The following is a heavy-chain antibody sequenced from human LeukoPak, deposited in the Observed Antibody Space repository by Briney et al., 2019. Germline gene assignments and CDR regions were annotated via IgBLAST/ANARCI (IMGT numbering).Heavy chain of an antibody. D-gene: IGHD2-15*01. CDR3: ASLPDLGYCSGGSCYSGNY. V-gene: IGHV4-34*01. J-gene: IGHJ4*02. Sequence: GSLRLSCAASGFTFSSYNMNWVRQPPGKGLEWIGEINHSGSTNYNPSLKSRVTISVDTSKNQFSLKLSSVTAADTAVYYCASLPDLGYCSGGSCYSGNYWGQGTLVTVSS. CDR1: GFTFSSYN. CDR2: INHSGST.